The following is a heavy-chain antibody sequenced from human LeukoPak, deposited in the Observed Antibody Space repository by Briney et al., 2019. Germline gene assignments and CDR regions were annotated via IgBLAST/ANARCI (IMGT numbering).Heavy chain of an antibody. CDR3: TKYRSGNFDYYPDLDS. CDR1: GFTFSHYG. J-gene: IGHJ4*02. V-gene: IGHV3-30*02. D-gene: IGHD3-9*01. Sequence: GGSLRLSCAASGFTFSHYGMHWVRQAPGKGLEWVACTRYDESLKYYAGSVRGRFTISRDNSKNTLYLQMNSLRTEDTAIYYCTKYRSGNFDYYPDLDSWGQGILVTVSS. CDR2: TRYDESLK.